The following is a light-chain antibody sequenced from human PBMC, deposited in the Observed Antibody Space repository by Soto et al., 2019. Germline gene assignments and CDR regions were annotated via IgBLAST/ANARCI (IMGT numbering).Light chain of an antibody. V-gene: IGKV1-39*01. Sequence: DIQMTQSPSSLSASVGDRVTITCRSSQSISNYLNWYQQKPGKAPKLLIYAESNLQSGVPSRFSGSGSGTDFTLIISSLQPEDFATYYCQQSYTTPYTFGQGTKVDIK. CDR1: QSISNY. J-gene: IGKJ2*01. CDR3: QQSYTTPYT. CDR2: AES.